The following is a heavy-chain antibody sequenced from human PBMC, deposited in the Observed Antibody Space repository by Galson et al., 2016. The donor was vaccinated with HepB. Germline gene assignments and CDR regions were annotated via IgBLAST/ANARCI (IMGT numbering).Heavy chain of an antibody. Sequence: SETLSLTCTVSGGSISTYYWSWIRQPPGKGLEWIGYIYISGNTNYNPSLKSRVTISVDTSKKQLSLRLKSVTAADTAVYYCARVSPNSSGWYYLDSWGQGALVTVSS. CDR2: IYISGNT. J-gene: IGHJ4*02. CDR3: ARVSPNSSGWYYLDS. D-gene: IGHD3-22*01. CDR1: GGSISTYY. V-gene: IGHV4-59*01.